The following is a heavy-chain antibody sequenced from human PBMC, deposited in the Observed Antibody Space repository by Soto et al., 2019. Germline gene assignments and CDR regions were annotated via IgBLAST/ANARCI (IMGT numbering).Heavy chain of an antibody. V-gene: IGHV3-30*18. Sequence: QVQLVESGGGVVQPGRSLRLSCAASGFTFNSYGMHWVRQAPGKGLEWVASISHDGTNKYYVASVKGRFTISRDNSKSTLYLQMNSLRAEDTAVYYCAKTPWEKYYSSWFDCWGQGTLVTVSS. CDR1: GFTFNSYG. CDR3: AKTPWEKYYSSWFDC. CDR2: ISHDGTNK. J-gene: IGHJ4*02. D-gene: IGHD1-26*01.